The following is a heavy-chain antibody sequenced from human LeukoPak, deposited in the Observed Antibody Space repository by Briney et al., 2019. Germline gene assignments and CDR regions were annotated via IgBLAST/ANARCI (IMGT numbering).Heavy chain of an antibody. CDR2: IYHSGST. CDR3: ARSLYSSGWTPYFDY. Sequence: SGTLSLTCAVSGGSISSSNWWSWVRQPPGKGLEWIGEIYHSGSTNYNPPLKSRVTISVDKSKNQFSLKLSSVTAADTAVYYCARSLYSSGWTPYFDYWGQGTLVTVSS. V-gene: IGHV4-4*02. J-gene: IGHJ4*02. D-gene: IGHD6-19*01. CDR1: GGSISSSNW.